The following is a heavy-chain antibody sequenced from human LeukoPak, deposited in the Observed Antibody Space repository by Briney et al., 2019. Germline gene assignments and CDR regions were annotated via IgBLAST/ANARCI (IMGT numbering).Heavy chain of an antibody. V-gene: IGHV3-23*01. D-gene: IGHD2-2*01. CDR1: QFKFNNYD. J-gene: IGHJ4*02. CDR3: ATYCSSANCYIWGYYFDY. Sequence: GGSLRLSCATSQFKFNNYDMTWVRQGPGKGLEWVSSITGSGGRTQYADSVQGRFTISRDNSKNTLYLQMNSLRVEDTAVYYCATYCSSANCYIWGYYFDYWGQGTLVTVSS. CDR2: ITGSGGRT.